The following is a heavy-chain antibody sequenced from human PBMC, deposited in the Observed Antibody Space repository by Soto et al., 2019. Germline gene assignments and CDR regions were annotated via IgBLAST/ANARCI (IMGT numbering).Heavy chain of an antibody. CDR1: GYTFTSYD. J-gene: IGHJ4*02. D-gene: IGHD4-17*01. V-gene: IGHV1-8*01. Sequence: ASVKVSCKAAGYTFTSYDINWVRQATGQDFEWMGWMNPNSGNTAYAQKFQGRVTMTRDTSKSTAFMELSSLTSEDTAVYYCARGPSYSDSYFDYWGQGTLVTVSS. CDR3: ARGPSYSDSYFDY. CDR2: MNPNSGNT.